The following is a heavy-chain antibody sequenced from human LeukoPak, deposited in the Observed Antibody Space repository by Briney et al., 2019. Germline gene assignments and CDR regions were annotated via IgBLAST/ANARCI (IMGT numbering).Heavy chain of an antibody. J-gene: IGHJ4*02. Sequence: GGSLRLSCAASGFTFSSYAMSWVRQAPGKGLEWVSAISGTSSYIYYADSVEGRFTISRDNAKNSLNLQMNSLRAEDTAIYYCARDSADDSSGYYPFDYWGQGTQVSVSS. CDR1: GFTFSSYA. V-gene: IGHV3-21*01. D-gene: IGHD3-22*01. CDR3: ARDSADDSSGYYPFDY. CDR2: ISGTSSYI.